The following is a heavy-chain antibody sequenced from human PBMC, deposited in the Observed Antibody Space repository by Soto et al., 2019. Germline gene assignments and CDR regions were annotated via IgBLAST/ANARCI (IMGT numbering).Heavy chain of an antibody. CDR3: TRHVCLEPGEGREFDY. V-gene: IGHV3-73*01. CDR2: IRSKANSYAT. D-gene: IGHD1-1*01. CDR1: GFTFSGSA. J-gene: IGHJ4*02. Sequence: GGSLRLSCAASGFTFSGSAMHWVRQASGKGLEWVGRIRSKANSYATAYAASVKGRFTISRDDSKNTAYLQMNSLKTEDTAVYYCTRHVCLEPGEGREFDYWGQGTLVTVSS.